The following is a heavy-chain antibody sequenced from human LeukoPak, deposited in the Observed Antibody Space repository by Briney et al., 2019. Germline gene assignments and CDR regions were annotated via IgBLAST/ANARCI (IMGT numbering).Heavy chain of an antibody. Sequence: GGSLRLSCAASGFMFSSNWMSWVRQAPGKGLEWVANIKGDGSYKYYVDSVKGRFTISRDNAKSSLYLQMNTLRAEDTAVYYCATSSDSSGNDWGQGTLVTVSS. D-gene: IGHD3-22*01. V-gene: IGHV3-7*03. CDR2: IKGDGSYK. J-gene: IGHJ4*02. CDR1: GFMFSSNW. CDR3: ATSSDSSGND.